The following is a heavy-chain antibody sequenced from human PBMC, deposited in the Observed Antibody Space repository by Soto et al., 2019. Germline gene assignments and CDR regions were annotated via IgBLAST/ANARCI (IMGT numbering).Heavy chain of an antibody. D-gene: IGHD2-2*01. CDR3: ARLPWRRFRDPHCSSTSCFANFFDY. CDR1: GGSISSYY. V-gene: IGHV4-59*08. J-gene: IGHJ4*02. CDR2: IYYSGST. Sequence: PSETLSLTCTVSGGSISSYYWSWIRQPPGKGLEWIGYIYYSGSTNYNPSLKSRVTISVDTSKNQFSLKLSSVTAADTAVYYCARLPWRRFRDPHCSSTSCFANFFDYWGQGTLVTVSS.